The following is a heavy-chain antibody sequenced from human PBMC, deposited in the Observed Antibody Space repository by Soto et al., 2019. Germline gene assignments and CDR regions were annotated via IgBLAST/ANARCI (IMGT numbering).Heavy chain of an antibody. CDR1: GFTFSNYW. CDR3: AKGHYYDDYGNWVANQAFDS. CDR2: INQGGSEK. V-gene: IGHV3-7*03. J-gene: IGHJ4*02. D-gene: IGHD3-16*01. Sequence: HPGGSLRLSCAASGFTFSNYWMSWVRQAPGKGLEWVAKINQGGSEKWSADSVKGRFTISRDNAKNSLYLQLNSLGAEDTAVYYCAKGHYYDDYGNWVANQAFDSWGQGDLVTVSS.